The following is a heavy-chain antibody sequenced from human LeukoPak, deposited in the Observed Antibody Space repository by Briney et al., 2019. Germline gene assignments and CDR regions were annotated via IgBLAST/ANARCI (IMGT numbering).Heavy chain of an antibody. CDR3: ARDRIGVGLMVYVTAYYFDY. CDR2: ISTSSSYI. CDR1: GFTFSRYN. D-gene: IGHD2-8*01. V-gene: IGHV3-21*01. J-gene: IGHJ4*02. Sequence: GGSLRLSCAASGFTFSRYNMKWVRQAPGKGLEWVSSISTSSSYIYYADSVKGRFTISRDDAKNSLYLQMNSLRAEDTAVYYCARDRIGVGLMVYVTAYYFDYWGQGTLVTVSS.